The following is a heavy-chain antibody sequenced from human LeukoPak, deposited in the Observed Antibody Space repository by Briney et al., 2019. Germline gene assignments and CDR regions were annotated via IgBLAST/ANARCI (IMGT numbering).Heavy chain of an antibody. D-gene: IGHD3-3*01. Sequence: GGSLRLSCAASGSSFSSSHISWVRQAPEKGLEWVAHIDPDGGHESFVDSVKGRFTISRDNAKNTLYLQMNTLRAEDTAMYFCARWRGLQSEFDLWGQGTLVTVSS. CDR1: GSSFSSSH. CDR3: ARWRGLQSEFDL. CDR2: IDPDGGHE. J-gene: IGHJ4*02. V-gene: IGHV3-7*03.